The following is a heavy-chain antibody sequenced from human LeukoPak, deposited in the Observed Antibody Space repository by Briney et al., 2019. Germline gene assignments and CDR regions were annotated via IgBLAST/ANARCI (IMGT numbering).Heavy chain of an antibody. CDR1: GFTFSSYS. J-gene: IGHJ4*02. CDR3: ARTTYYYESSGYYYYFDY. V-gene: IGHV3-48*01. D-gene: IGHD3-22*01. CDR2: ISSSSSTI. Sequence: GGSLRLTCAASGFTFSSYSMNWVSQAPGKGLERVTYISSSSSTIYYADSVKGRFTISRDNAKNSLYLQMNSLRAEDTAVYYCARTTYYYESSGYYYYFDYWGQGTLVTVSS.